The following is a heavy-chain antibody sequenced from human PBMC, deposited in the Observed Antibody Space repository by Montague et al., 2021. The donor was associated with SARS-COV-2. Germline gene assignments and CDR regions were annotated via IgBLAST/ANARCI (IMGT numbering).Heavy chain of an antibody. Sequence: SETLSLTYTVSGGSIGTYYWNWIRQSPGKGLEWLGYIYYTGSTKYSPSLKSRVTISMDTSRDQLSLRLKSVTAADTAVYYCARDNYGDRGYYGLDVWGQGTTVIVSS. CDR3: ARDNYGDRGYYGLDV. CDR2: IYYTGST. J-gene: IGHJ6*02. V-gene: IGHV4-59*01. D-gene: IGHD4/OR15-4a*01. CDR1: GGSIGTYY.